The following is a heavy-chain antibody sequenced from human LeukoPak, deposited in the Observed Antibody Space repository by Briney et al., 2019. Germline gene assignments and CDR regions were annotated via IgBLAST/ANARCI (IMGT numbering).Heavy chain of an antibody. D-gene: IGHD3-3*01. Sequence: GASVKVSCKASGYTFTSYGISWVREAPGQGLEWMGWISAYNGNTNYAQKLQGRVTMTTDTSTSTAYMELRSLRFDGTAVYYCARDNTIFGVVTAISYYYYGMDVWGQGTTVTVSS. CDR1: GYTFTSYG. CDR2: ISAYNGNT. J-gene: IGHJ6*02. CDR3: ARDNTIFGVVTAISYYYYGMDV. V-gene: IGHV1-18*01.